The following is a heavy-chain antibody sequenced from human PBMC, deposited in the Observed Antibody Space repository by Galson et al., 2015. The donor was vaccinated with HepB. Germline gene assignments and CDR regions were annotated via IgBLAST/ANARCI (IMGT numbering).Heavy chain of an antibody. Sequence: SLRLSCAASGFTFNNFAMGWVRQAPGKGLEWISTISGSVGGIYYADSVKGRFTISRDNSKNTLSLQMSNLRTEDTAIYFCAKHKGMELANYCMNVWAQGQRSPSP. V-gene: IGHV3-23*01. CDR1: GFTFNNFA. J-gene: IGHJ6*03. D-gene: IGHD1-7*01. CDR3: AKHKGMELANYCMNV. CDR2: ISGSVGGI.